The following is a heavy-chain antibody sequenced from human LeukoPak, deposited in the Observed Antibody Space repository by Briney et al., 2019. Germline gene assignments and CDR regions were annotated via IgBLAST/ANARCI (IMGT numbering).Heavy chain of an antibody. CDR2: ISAYNGNT. CDR1: GYTFTSYG. CDR3: ARDGLTTVVTPDWFDP. Sequence: ASVKVSCKASGYTFTSYGISWVRQAPGQGLERMGWISAYNGNTNYAQKLQGRVTMTTDTSTSTAYMELRSLRSDDTAVYYCARDGLTTVVTPDWFDPWGQGTLVTVSS. V-gene: IGHV1-18*01. J-gene: IGHJ5*02. D-gene: IGHD4-23*01.